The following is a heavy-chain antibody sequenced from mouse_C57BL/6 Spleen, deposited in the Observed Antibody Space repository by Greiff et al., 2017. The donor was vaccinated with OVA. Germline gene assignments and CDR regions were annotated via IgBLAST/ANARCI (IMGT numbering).Heavy chain of an antibody. V-gene: IGHV1-62-2*01. CDR2: FYPGSGSI. CDR1: GYTFTEYT. J-gene: IGHJ4*01. Sequence: QVQLQQSGAELVKPGASVKLSCKASGYTFTEYTIHWVKQRSGQGLEWIGWFYPGSGSIKYNEKFKDKATLTADKSSSTVYMELSRLTSEDSAVYFCARHEEPYYSLRSHSWKYYYAMDYWGQGTSVTVSS. CDR3: ARHEEPYYSLRSHSWKYYYAMDY. D-gene: IGHD2-12*01.